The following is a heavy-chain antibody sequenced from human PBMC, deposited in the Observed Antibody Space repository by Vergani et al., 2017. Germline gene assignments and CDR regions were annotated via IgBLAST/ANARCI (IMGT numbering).Heavy chain of an antibody. V-gene: IGHV1-18*04. J-gene: IGHJ4*02. CDR1: GYTFTGYY. CDR2: ISAYNGNT. CDR3: ARATYDFWSGYPHHYYYFDY. Sequence: QVQLVQSGAEVKKPGASVKVSCKASGYTFTGYYMHWVRQAPGQGLEWMGWISAYNGNTNYAQKLQGRVTMTTDTSTSTAYMELRSLRSDDTAVYYCARATYDFWSGYPHHYYYFDYWGQGTLVTVSS. D-gene: IGHD3-3*01.